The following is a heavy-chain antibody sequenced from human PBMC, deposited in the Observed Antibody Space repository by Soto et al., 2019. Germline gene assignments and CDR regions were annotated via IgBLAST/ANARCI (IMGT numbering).Heavy chain of an antibody. CDR2: IYRGGST. J-gene: IGHJ5*02. Sequence: SETLSLTCALSAYSISSGYYWGWLRQPPGKGLEWIGSIYRGGSTYYNTSHNSRVTLSIDMTNNHVALILNSVTAADTAVYYCARVGPWVPYYYDSSPYTFEHWFDPWGQGTLVTVSS. V-gene: IGHV4-38-2*01. CDR3: ARVGPWVPYYYDSSPYTFEHWFDP. D-gene: IGHD3-22*01. CDR1: AYSISSGYY.